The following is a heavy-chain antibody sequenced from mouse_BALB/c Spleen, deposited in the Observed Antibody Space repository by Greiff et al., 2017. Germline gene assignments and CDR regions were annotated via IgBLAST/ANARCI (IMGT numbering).Heavy chain of an antibody. J-gene: IGHJ4*01. V-gene: IGHV1S34*01. CDR3: GRSELLRYARED. D-gene: IGHD1-1*01. CDR2: ISCYNGAT. Sequence: LVKTAASVKISCKASGFSFTGYYMHWVKQSHGKSLEWIGYISCYNGATSYNQKFKGKATFTVNTSSSTAYMQFNSLTSEDSAVYDCGRSELLRYAREDGGQGSRVTGS. CDR1: GFSFTGYY.